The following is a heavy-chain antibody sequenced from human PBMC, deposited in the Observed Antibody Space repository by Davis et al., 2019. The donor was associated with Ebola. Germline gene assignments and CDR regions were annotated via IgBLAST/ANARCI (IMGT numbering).Heavy chain of an antibody. V-gene: IGHV3-23*01. CDR3: AKRGGFGERYYYYYGMDV. Sequence: GESLKIPCAASGFTFSSYAMSWVRQAPGKGLEWVSAISGSGGSTYYADSVKGRFTISRDNSKNTLYLQMNSLRAEDTAVYYCAKRGGFGERYYYYYGMDVWGQGTTVTVSS. CDR2: ISGSGGST. J-gene: IGHJ6*02. CDR1: GFTFSSYA. D-gene: IGHD3-10*01.